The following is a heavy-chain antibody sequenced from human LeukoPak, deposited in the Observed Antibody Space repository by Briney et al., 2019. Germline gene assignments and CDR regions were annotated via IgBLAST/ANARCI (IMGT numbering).Heavy chain of an antibody. Sequence: GGSLRLSCAASGFTFSSYAMSWVRQAPGKGLEWVSAISGSGGSTYYADSVKGRFTISRDNSKNTLYLQMNSLRAEDTAVYYCARNYDSSGYYSPGGYWGQGTLVTVSS. CDR2: ISGSGGST. D-gene: IGHD3-22*01. J-gene: IGHJ4*02. V-gene: IGHV3-23*01. CDR3: ARNYDSSGYYSPGGY. CDR1: GFTFSSYA.